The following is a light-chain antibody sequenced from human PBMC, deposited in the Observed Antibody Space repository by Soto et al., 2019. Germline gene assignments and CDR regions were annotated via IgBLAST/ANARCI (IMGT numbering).Light chain of an antibody. CDR1: QSVRNNY. CDR2: GAS. CDR3: QQYGNPRIT. V-gene: IGKV3-20*01. Sequence: ETVLTQSPGTLSLSPGERATLSCRASQSVRNNYLAWYQQKPGQAPRLLISGASSRTAGIPDSFSGSGSETGFTLTISRLEPEDFALYFCQQYGNPRITLGKVTRLDI. J-gene: IGKJ5*01.